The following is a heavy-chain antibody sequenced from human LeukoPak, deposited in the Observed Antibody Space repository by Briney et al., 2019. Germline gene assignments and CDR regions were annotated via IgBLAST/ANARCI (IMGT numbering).Heavy chain of an antibody. V-gene: IGHV4-59*01. CDR1: GGSISSYY. J-gene: IGHJ6*03. Sequence: SETLSLTCTVSGGSISSYYWSWIRQPPGKGLEWIGYIYYSGSTNYNPSLKSRVTMSVDTSKNQFSLKLSSVTAADTAVYYCAKVRYLGVYYMDVWGKGTTVTISS. CDR3: AKVRYLGVYYMDV. D-gene: IGHD3-9*01. CDR2: IYYSGST.